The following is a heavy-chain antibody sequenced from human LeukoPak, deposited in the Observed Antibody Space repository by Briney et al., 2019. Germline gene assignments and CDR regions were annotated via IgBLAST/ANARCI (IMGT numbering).Heavy chain of an antibody. CDR1: GGSISSGSYY. CDR3: ASGGAHAFDI. V-gene: IGHV4-61*02. CDR2: IYTSGST. D-gene: IGHD4-23*01. Sequence: PSQTLSLTCTVSGGSISSGSYYWSWIRQPAGKGLEWIGRIYTSGSTNYNPSLKSRVTISVDTSKNQFSLKLSSVTAADTAVYYCASGGAHAFDIWGQGTMVTVSS. J-gene: IGHJ3*02.